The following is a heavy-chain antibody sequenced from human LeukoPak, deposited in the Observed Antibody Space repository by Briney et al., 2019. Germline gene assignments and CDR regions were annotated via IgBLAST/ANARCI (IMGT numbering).Heavy chain of an antibody. D-gene: IGHD3-22*01. CDR1: GGSFSGYY. CDR3: ARGRGNYYDSRGYYPLDY. Sequence: PSETLSLTCAVYGGSFSGYYWSWIRQPPGKGLEWIGEINHSGSTNYNPSLKSRVTISVDTSKNQFSLKLSSVTAADTAVYYCARGRGNYYDSRGYYPLDYWGQGTLVTVSS. J-gene: IGHJ4*02. CDR2: INHSGST. V-gene: IGHV4-34*01.